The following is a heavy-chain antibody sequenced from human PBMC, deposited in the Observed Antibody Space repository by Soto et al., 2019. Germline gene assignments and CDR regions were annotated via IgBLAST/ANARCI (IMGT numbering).Heavy chain of an antibody. CDR2: ISWNSGSI. Sequence: GGSLRLSCAASGFTFDDYAMHWVRQAPGKGLEWVSGISWNSGSIGYADSVKGRFTISRDNAKNSLYLQMNSLRAEDTASYYCAKGGYSYGDFDYWGQGTLVTVSS. CDR3: AKGGYSYGDFDY. D-gene: IGHD5-18*01. J-gene: IGHJ4*02. CDR1: GFTFDDYA. V-gene: IGHV3-9*01.